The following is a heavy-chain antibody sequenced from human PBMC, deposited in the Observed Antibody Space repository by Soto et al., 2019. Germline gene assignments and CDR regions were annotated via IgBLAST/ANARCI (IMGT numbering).Heavy chain of an antibody. CDR3: ARGGFGELLAYYYGMDV. J-gene: IGHJ6*02. Sequence: SETLSLTCAVYGGSFSGYYWSWIRQPPGKGLEWIGEINHSGSTNYNPSLESRVTISVDTSKNQFSLKLSSVTAADTAVYYCARGGFGELLAYYYGMDVWGQGTTVTVSS. CDR2: INHSGST. D-gene: IGHD3-10*01. V-gene: IGHV4-34*01. CDR1: GGSFSGYY.